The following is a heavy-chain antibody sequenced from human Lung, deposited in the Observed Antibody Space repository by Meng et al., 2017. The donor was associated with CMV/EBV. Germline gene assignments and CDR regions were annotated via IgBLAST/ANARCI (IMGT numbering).Heavy chain of an antibody. D-gene: IGHD1-26*01. CDR1: GYTFTSYG. Sequence: ASVXVSXKASGYTFTSYGISWARQAPGQGLEWMGWINPNSGGTNYAQKFQGRVTMTRDTSISTAYMELSRLRSDDTAVYYCARDFFGELLGWFDPWGQGTLVTVSS. J-gene: IGHJ5*02. V-gene: IGHV1-2*02. CDR3: ARDFFGELLGWFDP. CDR2: INPNSGGT.